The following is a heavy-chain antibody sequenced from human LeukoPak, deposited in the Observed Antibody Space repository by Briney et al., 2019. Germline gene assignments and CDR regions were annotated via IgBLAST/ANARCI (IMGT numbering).Heavy chain of an antibody. D-gene: IGHD3-10*01. J-gene: IGHJ5*02. Sequence: ASVKVSCKASGYTFTSYDINWVRQATGQGLEWMGWMNPNSGNTGYAQKFQGRVTMTRNTSISTAYMELSSLRSEDTAVYYCARAPPLWFGELSNWFDPWGQGTLVTVSS. CDR3: ARAPPLWFGELSNWFDP. V-gene: IGHV1-8*01. CDR1: GYTFTSYD. CDR2: MNPNSGNT.